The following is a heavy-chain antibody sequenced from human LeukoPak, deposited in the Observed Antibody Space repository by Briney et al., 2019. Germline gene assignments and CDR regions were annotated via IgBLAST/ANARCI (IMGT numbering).Heavy chain of an antibody. Sequence: ASVKVSCKASGYTFTRYDINWVRQATGQGLEWVGWMNPNTGDTGYAQKFQGRISMTGSTPLSTVYMELSSLRSEDTAVYYCATDPLGDRMVRGLWGQGTLVTVSS. CDR3: ATDPLGDRMVRGL. D-gene: IGHD3-10*01. J-gene: IGHJ4*02. CDR2: MNPNTGDT. V-gene: IGHV1-8*01. CDR1: GYTFTRYD.